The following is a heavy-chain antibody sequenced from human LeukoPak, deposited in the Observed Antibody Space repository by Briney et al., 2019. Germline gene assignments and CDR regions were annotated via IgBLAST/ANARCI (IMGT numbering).Heavy chain of an antibody. CDR2: IYHSGST. V-gene: IGHV4-38-2*02. CDR3: ASGYDSNYVPYNWFDP. CDR1: GHSISSGYY. J-gene: IGHJ5*02. D-gene: IGHD4-11*01. Sequence: KPSETLSLTCTVSGHSISSGYYWGWIRQPPGKGVEWIGSIYHSGSTYYNPSLKSRVTISVDTSKNQFSLKLSSVTTADTAVYYCASGYDSNYVPYNWFDPWGQGTLVTVSS.